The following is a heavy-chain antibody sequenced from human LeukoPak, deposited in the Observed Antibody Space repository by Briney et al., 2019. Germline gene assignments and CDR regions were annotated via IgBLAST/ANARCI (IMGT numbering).Heavy chain of an antibody. CDR2: INPNSGGT. J-gene: IGHJ6*02. CDR1: GYTFTGYY. D-gene: IGHD2-2*03. V-gene: IGHV1-2*02. CDR3: ARGYLEWVPNVDINGMDV. Sequence: ASVKVSCKASGYTFTGYYMHWVRQAPGQGLEWMGWINPNSGGTNYAQKFQGRVTMTRDTSISTAYMELSRLRSDDTAAYYCARGYLEWVPNVDINGMDVWGQGTTVTVSS.